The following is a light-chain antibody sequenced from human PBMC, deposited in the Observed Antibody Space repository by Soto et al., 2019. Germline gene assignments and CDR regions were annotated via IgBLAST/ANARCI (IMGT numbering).Light chain of an antibody. CDR3: QQYDTFSPWM. CDR2: GAS. Sequence: EIGMTQSAATLSVSPGETATVSCRASQSISIGLAWYRQKPGQAPRLLIYGASTRATGTPARFSGSGSGTEFTPTISSLQPDDFATYFCQQYDTFSPWMFGQGTKVDIK. J-gene: IGKJ1*01. CDR1: QSISIG. V-gene: IGKV3D-15*01.